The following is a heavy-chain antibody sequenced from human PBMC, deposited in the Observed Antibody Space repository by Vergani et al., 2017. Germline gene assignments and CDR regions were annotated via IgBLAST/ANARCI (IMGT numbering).Heavy chain of an antibody. CDR3: ERSTIATNDFDL. CDR2: ISPYNHKT. CDR1: GYTFVNHP. J-gene: IGHJ4*02. D-gene: IGHD2-21*01. Sequence: QAQLGQSDSEVKKPGDSVTLSCKTSGYTFVNHPITWVRQAPGQGLEWMGWISPYNHKTLYSQKVEGRVTMTSDTSSSTVFLELRRLTSDDNAIFYCERSTIATNDFDLWGRGTLVTVSS. V-gene: IGHV1-18*04.